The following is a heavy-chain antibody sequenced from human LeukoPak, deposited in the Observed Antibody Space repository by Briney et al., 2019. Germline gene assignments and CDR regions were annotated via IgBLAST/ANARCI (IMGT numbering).Heavy chain of an antibody. CDR1: GGSIRSYY. J-gene: IGHJ4*02. D-gene: IGHD4-17*01. Sequence: SETLSLTCTVSGGSIRSYYWSWIRQPPGKGLEGIGYIYYSGSTNYNTSLKSRVNISVDTSKNQFSLKMSSVTAADTAVYYCARTSYGDWDYFDYWGQGTLVTVSS. V-gene: IGHV4-59*01. CDR2: IYYSGST. CDR3: ARTSYGDWDYFDY.